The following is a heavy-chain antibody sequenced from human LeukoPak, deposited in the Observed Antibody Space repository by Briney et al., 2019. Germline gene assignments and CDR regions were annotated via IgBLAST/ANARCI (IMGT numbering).Heavy chain of an antibody. CDR3: VRGASHLAY. D-gene: IGHD4/OR15-4a*01. V-gene: IGHV3-23*01. CDR2: ISRSGAYA. J-gene: IGHJ4*02. Sequence: GMSLRLSCAASGFTFQNFDMSWVRQAPGKGLEWVSSISRSGAYAHYADSVKGRFTISRHNSNSTLFLRMNSLRGDDTAVYYCVRGASHLAYWGQGTLVTASS. CDR1: GFTFQNFD.